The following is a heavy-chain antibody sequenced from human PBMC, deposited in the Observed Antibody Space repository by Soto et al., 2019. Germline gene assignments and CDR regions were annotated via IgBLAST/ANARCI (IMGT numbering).Heavy chain of an antibody. CDR2: IYPGDSDT. Sequence: GESLKISCKGSGYRFSTYWIGWVRPRPGKGPEWMAIIYPGDSDTRENPSFQGQVTISADKSSNTVHLQWRSLKASDTAIYYCARLGGIVDTGTWIQWGQGTPVTVSS. J-gene: IGHJ4*02. V-gene: IGHV5-51*01. CDR3: ARLGGIVDTGTWIQ. CDR1: GYRFSTYW. D-gene: IGHD1-26*01.